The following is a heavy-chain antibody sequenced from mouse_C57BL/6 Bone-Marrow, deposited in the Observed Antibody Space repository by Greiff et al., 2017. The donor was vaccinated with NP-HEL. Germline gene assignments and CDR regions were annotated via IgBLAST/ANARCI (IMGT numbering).Heavy chain of an antibody. Sequence: QVQLQQPGTELVKPGASVKLSCKASGYTFTSYWMHWVKQRPGQGLEWIGNINPSNGGTTYNEKFKSKATLTVTKSSSTADIQHISLTSEDSAVYYCARMGYGSRDYVDYWGQGTTLTVSS. CDR2: INPSNGGT. V-gene: IGHV1-53*01. J-gene: IGHJ2*01. D-gene: IGHD1-1*01. CDR1: GYTFTSYW. CDR3: ARMGYGSRDYVDY.